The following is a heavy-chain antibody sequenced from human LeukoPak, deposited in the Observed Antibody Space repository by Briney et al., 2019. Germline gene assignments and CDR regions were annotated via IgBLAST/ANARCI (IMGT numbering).Heavy chain of an antibody. CDR2: IIVSNGNT. D-gene: IGHD6-19*01. CDR1: GSTFIICG. Sequence: ASVKLSCKASGSTFIICGVTWVRHGPGQGLEWMGGIIVSNGNTNYVEKLKGRVIMTTDTSTNTAYMEMRSLRSDDTAMYYCARDIPQEAVSGGIDYWGQGTLVTVSS. CDR3: ARDIPQEAVSGGIDY. J-gene: IGHJ4*02. V-gene: IGHV1-18*01.